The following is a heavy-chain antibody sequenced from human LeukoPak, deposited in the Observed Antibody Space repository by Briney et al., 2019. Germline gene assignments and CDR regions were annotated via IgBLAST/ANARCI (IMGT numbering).Heavy chain of an antibody. D-gene: IGHD3-10*01. J-gene: IGHJ4*02. CDR1: GGSISSYY. CDR3: ARHALSSHYGSGKSTPYYFDY. Sequence: PSETLSLTCTVSGGSISSYYWSWIRQPPGKGLEWIGYIYTSGSTNYNPSLKSRVTISVDTSKNQFSLKLSSVTAADTAVYYCARHALSSHYGSGKSTPYYFDYWGQGTLVTVSS. CDR2: IYTSGST. V-gene: IGHV4-4*09.